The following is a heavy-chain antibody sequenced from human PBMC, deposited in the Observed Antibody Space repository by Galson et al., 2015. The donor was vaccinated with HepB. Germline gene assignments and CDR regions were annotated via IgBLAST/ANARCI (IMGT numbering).Heavy chain of an antibody. V-gene: IGHV3-30-3*02. J-gene: IGHJ4*02. CDR1: GFAFNRFA. CDR2: ISVGGNRQ. Sequence: SLRLSCAATGFAFNRFAMHWVRQTPGKGLEWVAVISVGGNRQHYADSLRGRFTISRDDSKNTLYLQMNNVRPEDTAVYYCAKEMPGNAWAGFDYWGQGTLVTVSS. D-gene: IGHD2-2*01. CDR3: AKEMPGNAWAGFDY.